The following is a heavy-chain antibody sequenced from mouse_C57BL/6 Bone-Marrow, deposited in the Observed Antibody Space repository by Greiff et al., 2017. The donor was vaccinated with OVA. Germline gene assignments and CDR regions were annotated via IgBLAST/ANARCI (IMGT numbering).Heavy chain of an antibody. CDR2: IDPETGGT. D-gene: IGHD1-1*01. CDR3: TRRGPYYGSSPDY. Sequence: QVQLQQSGAELVRPGASVTLSCKASGYTFTDYEMHWVKQTPVHGLEWIGAIDPETGGTAYNQKFKGKAILTADKSSSTAYMELRSLTSEYSAVYYCTRRGPYYGSSPDYWGQGTTLTVSS. J-gene: IGHJ2*01. CDR1: GYTFTDYE. V-gene: IGHV1-15*01.